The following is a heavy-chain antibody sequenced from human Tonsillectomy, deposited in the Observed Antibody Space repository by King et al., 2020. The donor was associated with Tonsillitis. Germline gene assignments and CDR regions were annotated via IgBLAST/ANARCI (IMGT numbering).Heavy chain of an antibody. J-gene: IGHJ4*02. CDR3: ARVTGSLTTVTYFDY. V-gene: IGHV3-9*01. CDR2: ISWNSGSI. D-gene: IGHD4-17*01. CDR1: GFTFDDYA. Sequence: VQLVESGGGLVQPGRSLRLSCAASGFTFDDYAMHWVRQAPGKGLEWVSGISWNSGSIGYADSVKGRFSISRDNAKNFLYLQRNSLRAEDAAFYYCARVTGSLTTVTYFDYWGQGTLVTVSS.